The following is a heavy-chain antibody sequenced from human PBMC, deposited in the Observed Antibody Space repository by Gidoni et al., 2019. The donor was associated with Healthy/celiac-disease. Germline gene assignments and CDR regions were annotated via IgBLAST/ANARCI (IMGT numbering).Heavy chain of an antibody. Sequence: QLQLQQCRAAPLKPSGTLSLTCAVYGGSFSGYYWSWNRQPPGKGVEWIGEITHSGSTNYNPSLKRRVTISVDTSKNQFSLKLSSVTAADTAVYYCAREVAAADYWGQGTLVTVSS. CDR2: ITHSGST. CDR3: AREVAAADY. J-gene: IGHJ4*02. CDR1: GGSFSGYY. V-gene: IGHV4-34*01. D-gene: IGHD6-13*01.